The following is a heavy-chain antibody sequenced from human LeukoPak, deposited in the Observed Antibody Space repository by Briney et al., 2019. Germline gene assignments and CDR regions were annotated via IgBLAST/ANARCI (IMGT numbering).Heavy chain of an antibody. CDR3: AGVEMTTVTPEFDY. V-gene: IGHV1-8*01. J-gene: IGHJ4*02. CDR2: MNPNSGNT. D-gene: IGHD4-17*01. Sequence: ASVKVSCKASGYTFTSYDINWVRQATGQGLEWMGWMNPNSGNTGYAQKFQGRVTMTRNTSISTAYMELSSLRSEDTAVYYCAGVEMTTVTPEFDYWGQGTLVTVSS. CDR1: GYTFTSYD.